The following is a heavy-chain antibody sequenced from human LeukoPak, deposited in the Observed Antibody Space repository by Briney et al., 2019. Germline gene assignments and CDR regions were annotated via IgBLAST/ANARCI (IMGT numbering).Heavy chain of an antibody. CDR3: ARDRYYYDSSGYFDGFDP. CDR1: GGSISSSSYY. CDR2: IYTSGST. D-gene: IGHD3-22*01. J-gene: IGHJ5*02. Sequence: SETLSLTCTVSGGSISSSSYYWGWIRQPPGKGLEWIGSIYTSGSTNYNPSLKSRVTISVDTSKNQFSLKLSSVTAADTAVYYCARDRYYYDSSGYFDGFDPWGQGTLVTVSS. V-gene: IGHV4-39*07.